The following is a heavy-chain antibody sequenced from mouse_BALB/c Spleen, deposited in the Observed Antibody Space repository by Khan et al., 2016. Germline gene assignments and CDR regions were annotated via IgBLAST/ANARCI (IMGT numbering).Heavy chain of an antibody. CDR3: AKGGYYGYYTVDY. CDR1: GYTFTDYY. V-gene: IGHV1-77*01. Sequence: QVQLQQSGAELARPGASVKLSCKASGYTFTDYYINWVKQRTGQGLEWIGQIYPGSGNTYYSENFKGKATLTADKSSSTAYMQLSSLTSDDSAVYCCAKGGYYGYYTVDYWGHGASVTVSS. J-gene: IGHJ4*01. D-gene: IGHD2-3*01. CDR2: IYPGSGNT.